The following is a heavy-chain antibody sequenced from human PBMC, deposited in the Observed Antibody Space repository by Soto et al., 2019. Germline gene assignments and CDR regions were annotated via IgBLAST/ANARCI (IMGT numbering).Heavy chain of an antibody. J-gene: IGHJ4*02. CDR2: ISYDGSNK. CDR1: RFTFSSYG. D-gene: IGHD2-2*01. Sequence: XGSLRVTIPASRFTFSSYGMHWVRQAPGKGLEWVAVISYDGSNKCYADSVKGRFTISRDNSKNTLYLQMNSLRAEDTAVYYCAKGQIPYGTTVPFDDWGQGTLVTVSS. V-gene: IGHV3-30*18. CDR3: AKGQIPYGTTVPFDD.